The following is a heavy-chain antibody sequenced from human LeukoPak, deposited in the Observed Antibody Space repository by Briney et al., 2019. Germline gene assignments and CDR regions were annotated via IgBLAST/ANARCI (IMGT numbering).Heavy chain of an antibody. CDR1: GFTFSGYY. CDR2: MGCSGSTR. Sequence: PGGSLSLSCAASGFTFSGYYMSWIRQAPGKGLEWLSYMGCSGSTRYYADSVKGRFTISRDNAENSLKLQINRLRAEVTAVYYCARDGYCSGVRCHNDYYYGVDVWGQGPTVTVSS. CDR3: ARDGYCSGVRCHNDYYYGVDV. J-gene: IGHJ6*02. V-gene: IGHV3-11*01. D-gene: IGHD2-15*01.